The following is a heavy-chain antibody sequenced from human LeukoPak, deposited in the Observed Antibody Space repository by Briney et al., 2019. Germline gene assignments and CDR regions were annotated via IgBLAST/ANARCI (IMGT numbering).Heavy chain of an antibody. D-gene: IGHD3-10*01. CDR1: GYTFTSYG. CDR3: ARASGVLLWFGEFPTYWFDP. Sequence: GASVKVSCKASGYTFTSYGISWVRQAPGQGLEWMGWISAYNGNINYAQKLQGRVTMTTDTSTSTAYMELRSLRSDDTAVYYCARASGVLLWFGEFPTYWFDPWGQGTLVTVSS. V-gene: IGHV1-18*04. CDR2: ISAYNGNI. J-gene: IGHJ5*02.